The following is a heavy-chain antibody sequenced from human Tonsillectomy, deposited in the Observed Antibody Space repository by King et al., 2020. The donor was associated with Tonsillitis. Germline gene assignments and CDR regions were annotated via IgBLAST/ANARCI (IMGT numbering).Heavy chain of an antibody. CDR2: IGTAGDT. D-gene: IGHD2-15*01. Sequence: VQLVESGGGLVQPGGSLRLSCAASGFTFSSYDMHWVRQATGKGLEWVSAIGTAGDTFYPAYVKGRFTISRENAKNSLYLQMNSLRAGDTAVYYCARGRSPCSGGSCYVDDAFDIWGHGTMVTVSS. CDR1: GFTFSSYD. CDR3: ARGRSPCSGGSCYVDDAFDI. J-gene: IGHJ3*02. V-gene: IGHV3-13*01.